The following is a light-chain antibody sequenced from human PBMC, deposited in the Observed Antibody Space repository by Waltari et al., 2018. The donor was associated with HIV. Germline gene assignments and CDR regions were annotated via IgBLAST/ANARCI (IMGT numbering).Light chain of an antibody. CDR3: QQYANWPFT. Sequence: EIVMTQSSATLSVSPGERATLSCRASQSVSSNLAWYQQKPGQAPRLLIHGASIRATGIPARFSGSGSGTEFTLTISILQSEDFAVYYCQQYANWPFTFGPGTKVDIK. J-gene: IGKJ3*01. CDR1: QSVSSN. V-gene: IGKV3D-15*03. CDR2: GAS.